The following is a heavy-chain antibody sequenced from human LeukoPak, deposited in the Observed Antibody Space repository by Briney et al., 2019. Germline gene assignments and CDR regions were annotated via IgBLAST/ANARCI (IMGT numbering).Heavy chain of an antibody. D-gene: IGHD4-17*01. Sequence: GGSLRLSCEASGFTFTQYTMNWVRQAPGKGLEWVAAVSGFSDRIYYADSVRGRFTISRDNSHDTLSLQMSSLRAEDTAVYYCAKGHGDYFPAEYLPHWGQGALVTVSS. V-gene: IGHV3-23*01. J-gene: IGHJ1*01. CDR2: VSGFSDRI. CDR3: AKGHGDYFPAEYLPH. CDR1: GFTFTQYT.